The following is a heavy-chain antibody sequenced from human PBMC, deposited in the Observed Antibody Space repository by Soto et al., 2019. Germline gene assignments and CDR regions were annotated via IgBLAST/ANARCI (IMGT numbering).Heavy chain of an antibody. D-gene: IGHD3-3*01. CDR1: GYTFTSYA. CDR2: INADNGNT. J-gene: IGHJ5*02. Sequence: ASVKVSCKASGYTFTSYAMHWVRQAPGQRLEWMGWINADNGNTKYSQKFQGRVTMTRDTSISTTYMELSRLRSDDTAVYYCARDSVSGFWSGYFSRTNWFDPWGQGTLVTVSS. V-gene: IGHV1-3*01. CDR3: ARDSVSGFWSGYFSRTNWFDP.